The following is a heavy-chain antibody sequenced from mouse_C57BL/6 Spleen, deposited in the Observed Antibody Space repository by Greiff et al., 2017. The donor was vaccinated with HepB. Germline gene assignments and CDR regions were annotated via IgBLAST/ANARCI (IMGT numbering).Heavy chain of an antibody. Sequence: EVQLQQSGPELVKPGASVKISCKASGYTFTDYYMNWVKQSHGKSLEWIGDINPNNGGTSYNQKFKGKATLTVDKSSSTAYMELRSLTSEDSAVYYCARWGSSYDAMDYWGQGTSVTVSS. V-gene: IGHV1-26*01. D-gene: IGHD1-1*01. CDR2: INPNNGGT. J-gene: IGHJ4*01. CDR1: GYTFTDYY. CDR3: ARWGSSYDAMDY.